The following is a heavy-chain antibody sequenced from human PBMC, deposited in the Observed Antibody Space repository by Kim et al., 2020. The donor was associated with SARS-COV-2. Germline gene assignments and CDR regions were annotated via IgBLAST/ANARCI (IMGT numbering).Heavy chain of an antibody. V-gene: IGHV3-30*04. CDR1: GFTFSSYA. D-gene: IGHD2-2*01. Sequence: GGSLRLSCAASGFTFSSYAMHWVRQAPGKGLEWVAVISYDGSNKYYADSVKGRFTISRDHSKNTLYLQMNSLSAEDTAVYYCERDRIVVVPTGYYYYGM. J-gene: IGHJ6*01. CDR2: ISYDGSNK. CDR3: ERDRIVVVPTGYYYYGM.